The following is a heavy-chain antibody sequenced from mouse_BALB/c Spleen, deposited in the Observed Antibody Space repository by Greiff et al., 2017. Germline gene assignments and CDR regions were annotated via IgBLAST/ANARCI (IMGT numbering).Heavy chain of an antibody. D-gene: IGHD4-1*01. CDR1: GYTFSSYW. CDR3: AREGTGTTY. Sequence: QVQLKQSGAELMKPGASVKISCKATGYTFSSYWIEWVKQRPGHGLEWIGEILPGSGSTNYNEKFKGKATFTADTSSNTAYMQLSSLTSEDSAVYYCAREGTGTTYWGQGTLVTVSA. CDR2: ILPGSGST. V-gene: IGHV1-9*01. J-gene: IGHJ3*01.